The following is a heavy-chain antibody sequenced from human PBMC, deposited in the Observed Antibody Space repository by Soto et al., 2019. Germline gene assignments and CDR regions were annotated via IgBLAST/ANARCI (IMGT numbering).Heavy chain of an antibody. CDR1: GFPFCHYA. CDR3: ARDKVSEVVRVDEEFEH. Sequence: GWSLILCPAASGFPFCHYAMTLVRQAPRRGLVWVASISISADRMHHADSVNGLFAISRDNCMDTLYRQMNSLRAEDTAVYDRARDKVSEVVRVDEEFEHWGQG. D-gene: IGHD3-22*01. J-gene: IGHJ1*01. V-gene: IGHV3-23*01. CDR2: ISISADRM.